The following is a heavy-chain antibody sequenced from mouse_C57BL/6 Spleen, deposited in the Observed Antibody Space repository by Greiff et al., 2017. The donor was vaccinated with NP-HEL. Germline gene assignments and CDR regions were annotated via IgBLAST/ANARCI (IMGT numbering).Heavy chain of an antibody. J-gene: IGHJ4*01. CDR2: INPSNGGT. V-gene: IGHV1-53*01. D-gene: IGHD6-1*01. CDR1: GYTFTSYW. CDR3: ARGSLYYYAMDY. Sequence: QVHVKQPGTELVKPGASVKLSCKASGYTFTSYWMHWVKQRPGQGLEWIGNINPSNGGTNYNEKFKSKATLTVDKSSSTAYMQLSSLTSEDSAVYYCARGSLYYYAMDYWGQGTSVTVSS.